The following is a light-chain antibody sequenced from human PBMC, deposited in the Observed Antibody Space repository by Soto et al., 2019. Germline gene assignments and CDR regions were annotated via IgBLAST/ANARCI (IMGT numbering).Light chain of an antibody. Sequence: DIQMTQSPSSLSASVGDRVTITCRASQTAGSSLNWYQHKPGKAPKVLVYATSNLQTGVPSRFSGSGSGTDFNLTINSLQREDFAIYYCQQSYTTPRTFGQGTKV. J-gene: IGKJ1*01. CDR2: ATS. V-gene: IGKV1-39*01. CDR3: QQSYTTPRT. CDR1: QTAGSS.